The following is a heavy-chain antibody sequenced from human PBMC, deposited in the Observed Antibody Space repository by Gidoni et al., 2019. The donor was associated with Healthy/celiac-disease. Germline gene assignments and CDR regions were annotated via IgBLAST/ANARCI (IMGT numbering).Heavy chain of an antibody. J-gene: IGHJ6*02. D-gene: IGHD3-9*01. CDR1: GFTFSSYG. V-gene: IGHV3-30*18. CDR3: AKDSPYYDILTVFPGSSTAGGMDV. CDR2: IAYDGSNK. Sequence: QVQLVESGGGVVQPGRSLSLSCAASGFTFSSYGMHWVRQAPGKGLEWVAVIAYDGSNKYYADSVKGRFTISRDNSKNTLYLQMNSLRAEDTAVYYCAKDSPYYDILTVFPGSSTAGGMDVWGQGTTVTVSS.